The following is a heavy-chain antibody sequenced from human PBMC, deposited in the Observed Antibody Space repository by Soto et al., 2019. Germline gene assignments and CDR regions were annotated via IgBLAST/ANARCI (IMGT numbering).Heavy chain of an antibody. Sequence: SETLSLTCSVSGGSISSPIYYWAWIRQTPGKGLEWIGSTYHSGSTYYNPSLKSRVTISVDTSKNQFSLKLSSVTAADTAVYYCARSARGYYDSSGYSHWGQGTLVTVSS. V-gene: IGHV4-39*07. CDR3: ARSARGYYDSSGYSH. D-gene: IGHD3-22*01. J-gene: IGHJ4*02. CDR2: TYHSGST. CDR1: GGSISSPIYY.